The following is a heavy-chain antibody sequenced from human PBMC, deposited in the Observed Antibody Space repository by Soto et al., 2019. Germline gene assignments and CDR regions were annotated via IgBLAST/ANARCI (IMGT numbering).Heavy chain of an antibody. CDR1: GVTMSYGGYS. Sequence: SETLSLTCSVSGVTMSYGGYSWSWIRQPPGKGLEWIGYIYYSGSTNYNPSLKSRVTISVDTSKNQFSLKLSSVTAADTAVYYCATTSSGWYVFDYYYYGMDVWGQGTTVTVSS. V-gene: IGHV4-61*08. CDR2: IYYSGST. CDR3: ATTSSGWYVFDYYYYGMDV. J-gene: IGHJ6*02. D-gene: IGHD6-19*01.